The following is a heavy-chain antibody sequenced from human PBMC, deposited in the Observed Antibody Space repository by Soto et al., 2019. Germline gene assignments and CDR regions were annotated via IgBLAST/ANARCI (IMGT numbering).Heavy chain of an antibody. V-gene: IGHV1-18*01. CDR3: ARDKGV. CDR2: ISASTGDR. J-gene: IGHJ6*04. Sequence: QVQLVQSGAEVKKPGASVKVSCKASGYTFTSYGISWVRQAPGQGLEWMGWISASTGDRNDAQKLQNRGTMTTDTSTSTANRELENLRSDDTAVYYCARDKGVWGEGTTVTVSS. CDR1: GYTFTSYG.